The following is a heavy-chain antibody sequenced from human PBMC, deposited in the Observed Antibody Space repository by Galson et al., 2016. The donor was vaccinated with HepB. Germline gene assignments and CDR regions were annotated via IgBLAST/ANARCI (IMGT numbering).Heavy chain of an antibody. CDR1: GFTFSMYG. D-gene: IGHD3-10*01. V-gene: IGHV3-23*01. CDR2: ISGSRGNT. CDR3: AKVGWREYDGY. J-gene: IGHJ4*02. Sequence: SLRLSCAASGFTFSMYGMSWVRQAPGKGLEWVSSISGSRGNTYYADSVKGRFTISRDNSKNTVYLQMSSLRVDDTAVYYCAKVGWREYDGYWGQGTLVTVSS.